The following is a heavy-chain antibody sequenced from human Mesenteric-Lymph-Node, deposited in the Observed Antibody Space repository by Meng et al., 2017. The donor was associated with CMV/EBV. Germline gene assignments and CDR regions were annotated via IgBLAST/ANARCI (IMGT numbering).Heavy chain of an antibody. D-gene: IGHD2-21*01. CDR1: GFTFSSYA. CDR3: ARGGVIALRHAFDI. V-gene: IGHV3-23*01. CDR2: ISGSGSST. J-gene: IGHJ3*02. Sequence: GESLKISCAASGFTFSSYAMSWVRQAPGKGLEWVSGISGSGSSTYYADSVKGRFSISRDHSKNTLYLQMNSLRAEDTAVYYCARGGVIALRHAFDIWGQGKMVTVSS.